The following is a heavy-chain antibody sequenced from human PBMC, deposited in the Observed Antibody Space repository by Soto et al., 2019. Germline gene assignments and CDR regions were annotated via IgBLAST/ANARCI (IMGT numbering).Heavy chain of an antibody. V-gene: IGHV4-39*01. J-gene: IGHJ5*02. CDR3: ARSYYDSIGFTVGP. D-gene: IGHD3-22*01. CDR1: GGSISSTSYY. CDR2: IYSSGTT. Sequence: SETLSLTCTVSGGSISSTSYYWGWIRQPPGKGLEWIGSIYSSGTTYYNPSLARRVTISVETSKNQFSMKMTSVTAADTAVYYCARSYYDSIGFTVGPWGQGTLVTVSS.